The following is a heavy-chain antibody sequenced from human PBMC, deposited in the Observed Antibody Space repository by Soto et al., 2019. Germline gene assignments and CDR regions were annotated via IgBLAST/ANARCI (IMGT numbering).Heavy chain of an antibody. J-gene: IGHJ4*02. CDR3: AHMIEGAFFAH. CDR2: VYWDDDK. D-gene: IGHD2-21*01. V-gene: IGHV2-5*02. CDR1: GVSLSTSGMG. Sequence: QVTLKESGPTLVKPTQTLTLTCTFSGVSLSTSGMGVGWIRQPPGKALEWLALVYWDDDKRYSPSLKSRLTITKDTSKNHVVLTLTYLDPVETATYYCAHMIEGAFFAHWGQGTLVTVAS.